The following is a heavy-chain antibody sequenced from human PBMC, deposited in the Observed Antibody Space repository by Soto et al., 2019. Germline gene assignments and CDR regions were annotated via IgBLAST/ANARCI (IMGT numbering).Heavy chain of an antibody. V-gene: IGHV3-9*01. Sequence: VQLVESGGGLVQPGRSLRLSCAASGFTFDDFAMHWVRQAPGKGLEWVSGISWNSGTIVYADSVKGRFTISRDNAKNSLSLQMSSLRAEDTALYDCVKAQFQYCGDYYFDSWGQGTLVTVSS. D-gene: IGHD2-21*01. J-gene: IGHJ4*02. CDR1: GFTFDDFA. CDR3: VKAQFQYCGDYYFDS. CDR2: ISWNSGTI.